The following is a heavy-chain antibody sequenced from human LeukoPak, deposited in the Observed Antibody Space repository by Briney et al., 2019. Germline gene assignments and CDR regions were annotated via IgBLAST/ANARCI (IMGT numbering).Heavy chain of an antibody. CDR1: RFPFSIYE. J-gene: IGHJ4*02. V-gene: IGHV3-48*03. CDR2: IHSSGTVK. D-gene: IGHD1-20*01. CDR3: ARLTVASDFDY. Sequence: PGGSLRLSCVVSRFPFSIYEMNWVRPAPGKGLQWVSNIHSSGTVKYYSDSVKGRFSISRDNAKSSLYLQMNSLRVEDTAVYYCARLTVASDFDYWGQGALVTVSS.